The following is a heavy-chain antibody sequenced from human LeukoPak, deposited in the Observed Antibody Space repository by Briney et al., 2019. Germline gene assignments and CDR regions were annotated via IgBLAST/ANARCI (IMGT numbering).Heavy chain of an antibody. CDR2: VFHTGDT. CDR1: GGSISSNYW. CDR3: ARELTTVTTSDWFDP. V-gene: IGHV4-4*02. J-gene: IGHJ5*02. D-gene: IGHD4-17*01. Sequence: SGTLSLTCAVSGGSISSNYWWSWIRQSPGKGLEWIGEVFHTGDTNYNPSLQSRVTMSVDKSKNQFSLKLNSVTAADTAVYYCARELTTVTTSDWFDPWGRGTLVTVSS.